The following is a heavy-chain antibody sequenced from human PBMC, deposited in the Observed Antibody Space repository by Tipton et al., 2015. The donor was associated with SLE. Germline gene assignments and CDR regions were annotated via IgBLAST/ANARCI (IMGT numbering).Heavy chain of an antibody. CDR2: IFHSGNA. CDR1: GGSIGSFS. CDR3: ARGEMDVFDI. V-gene: IGHV4-30-2*01. Sequence: TLSLTCTVSGGSIGSFSWSWIRQPPGKGLEWIGYIFHSGNAYYNPSLKSRVTISVDMSRNQFSLRLDSVTAADTALYYCARGEMDVFDIWGQGTVVSVSS. J-gene: IGHJ3*02.